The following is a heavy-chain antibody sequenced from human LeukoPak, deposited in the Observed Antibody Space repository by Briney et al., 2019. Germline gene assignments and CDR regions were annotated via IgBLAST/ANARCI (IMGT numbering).Heavy chain of an antibody. CDR1: GGSISSYY. V-gene: IGHV4-4*07. CDR3: ARDHKYCTNGVYYNYYYYYMDV. Sequence: SETLSLTCTVSGGSISSYYWSWIRQPAGKGLEWIGRIYTSGSTNYNPSLKSRVTMSVDTSKNQLSLKLSSVTAADTAVYYCARDHKYCTNGVYYNYYYYYMDVWGKGTTVTVSS. J-gene: IGHJ6*03. D-gene: IGHD2-8*01. CDR2: IYTSGST.